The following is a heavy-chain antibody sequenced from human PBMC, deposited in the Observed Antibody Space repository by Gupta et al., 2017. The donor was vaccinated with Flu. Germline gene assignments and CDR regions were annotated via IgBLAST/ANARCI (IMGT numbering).Heavy chain of an antibody. D-gene: IGHD1-26*01. CDR3: GRAFTSGTDQFDY. Sequence: QLVDSGGGLYPFGGSLILSCPASGSTFSDHDMAWVRQAPGKGPERVVRVRNKTKRHTTEYAASVEDRFIITRDDSRKSLYLQRNSLRSEDTAEYYCGRAFTSGTDQFDYWGQGTPVTVSS. J-gene: IGHJ4*02. CDR2: VRNKTKRHTT. CDR1: GSTFSDHD. V-gene: IGHV3-72*01.